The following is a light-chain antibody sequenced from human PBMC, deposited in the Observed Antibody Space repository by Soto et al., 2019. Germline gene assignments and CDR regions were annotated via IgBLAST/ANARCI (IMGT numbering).Light chain of an antibody. CDR1: QSISSW. CDR2: KAS. V-gene: IGKV1-5*03. CDR3: QQYNSYSVT. Sequence: DIQMTQSPSTLSASVGDRVTITCRASQSISSWLAWYQQKPGKAPKLLIYKASSLESGVPSRFSGSGSSTEFTLTISSRQPADFATYYCQQYNSYSVTFGQGTKVEIK. J-gene: IGKJ1*01.